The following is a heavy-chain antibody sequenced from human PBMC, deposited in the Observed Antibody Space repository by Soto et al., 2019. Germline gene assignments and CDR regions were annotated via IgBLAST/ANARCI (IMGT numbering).Heavy chain of an antibody. CDR2: ISSNGGNT. V-gene: IGHV3-64*01. D-gene: IGHD6-13*01. CDR1: AFTFSSYA. CDR3: AREAAGVRRYYCDY. Sequence: EVQLVESGGGLVQPGGSLRLSCAASAFTFSSYAMHWVRQAPGRGLEYVSAISSNGGNTYYAKSVKGRFTISRDNCKNTLYLQKGSPRTKDMAMYYGAREAAGVRRYYCDYWGQGTLVTVSS. J-gene: IGHJ4*02.